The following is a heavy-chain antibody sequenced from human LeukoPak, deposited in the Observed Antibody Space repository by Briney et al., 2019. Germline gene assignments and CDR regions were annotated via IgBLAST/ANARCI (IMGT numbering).Heavy chain of an antibody. CDR2: MNPNSGNT. CDR1: GYTFTSYD. V-gene: IGHV1-8*01. Sequence: ASVTVSCKASGYTFTSYDINWVRQATGQGLEWMGWMNPNSGNTGYAQKFQGRVTMTRNTSISTAYMELSSLRSEGTAVYYCARGGPPLLWFGELYAFDIWGQGTMVTVSS. D-gene: IGHD3-10*01. CDR3: ARGGPPLLWFGELYAFDI. J-gene: IGHJ3*02.